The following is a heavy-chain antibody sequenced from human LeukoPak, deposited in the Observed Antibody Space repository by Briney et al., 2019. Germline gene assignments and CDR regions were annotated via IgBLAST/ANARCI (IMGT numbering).Heavy chain of an antibody. D-gene: IGHD3-22*01. CDR3: ARPYDTSGYYNYYFDY. V-gene: IGHV1-18*01. J-gene: IGHJ4*02. CDR2: ISAYNVNT. Sequence: ASVKVSCKASGYNLISYGIIWVRQAPGQGLEWMGWISAYNVNTNYAQKFQSRVTMTTDTSTSTAYMELRSLKSDDTAVYFCARPYDTSGYYNYYFDYWGQGTLVTVSS. CDR1: GYNLISYG.